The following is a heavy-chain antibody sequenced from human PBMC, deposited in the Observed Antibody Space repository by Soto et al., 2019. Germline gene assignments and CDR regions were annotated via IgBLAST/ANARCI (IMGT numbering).Heavy chain of an antibody. Sequence: PSQTLSLTCAIPGDSVSSNSDAHNWIRQSPSRGLEWLGRTYYMSKWYYDFALSVKSRMTIIPDTSKNQFSLQLNSVTPQDTAVYYCARVSRVPLRGAFYGMEVWGQGITVTVSS. CDR2: TYYMSKWYY. CDR1: GDSVSSNSDA. V-gene: IGHV6-1*01. J-gene: IGHJ6*02. CDR3: ARVSRVPLRGAFYGMEV. D-gene: IGHD3-10*01.